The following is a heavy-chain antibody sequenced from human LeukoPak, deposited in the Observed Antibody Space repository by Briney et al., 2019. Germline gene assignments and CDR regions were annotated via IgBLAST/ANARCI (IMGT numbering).Heavy chain of an antibody. CDR2: ISYDGSNK. Sequence: GFLRLSCAASGFTFSSYAMHWVRQAPGKGVEGVAVISYDGSNKYYADSVKGRFTISRDNSKNTLYLQMNSLRAEDTAVYYCARELLLNWFDPWGQGTLVTVSS. CDR1: GFTFSSYA. CDR3: ARELLLNWFDP. J-gene: IGHJ5*02. D-gene: IGHD3-10*01. V-gene: IGHV3-30-3*01.